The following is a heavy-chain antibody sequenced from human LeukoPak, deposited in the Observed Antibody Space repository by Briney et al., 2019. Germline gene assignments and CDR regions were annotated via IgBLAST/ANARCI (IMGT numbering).Heavy chain of an antibody. J-gene: IGHJ4*02. CDR3: ARIRCGHRGSLGYNQ. CDR2: ISHTEGT. Sequence: SETLSLTCGVFGVSIKDYALSWIRQSPGKGLEWIGEISHTEGTRYNPSLESRVTMSVGTSENQLSLKLIFVTAADTAVYYCARIRCGHRGSLGYNQWGLGTLVTVSS. D-gene: IGHD2-21*01. CDR1: GVSIKDYA. V-gene: IGHV4-34*01.